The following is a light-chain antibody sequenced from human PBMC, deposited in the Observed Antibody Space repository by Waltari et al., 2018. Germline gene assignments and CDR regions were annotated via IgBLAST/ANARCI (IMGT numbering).Light chain of an antibody. J-gene: IGKJ4*01. CDR1: QSISGY. CDR2: ATS. V-gene: IGKV1-39*01. CDR3: QQSHRTPPLT. Sequence: CRANQSISGYLNWYQQKPGKAPKVLIYATSSLQSRVPSRFSGSGSRTDFTLTITSLHPEDFATYSCQQSHRTPPLTFRGGTKAEIK.